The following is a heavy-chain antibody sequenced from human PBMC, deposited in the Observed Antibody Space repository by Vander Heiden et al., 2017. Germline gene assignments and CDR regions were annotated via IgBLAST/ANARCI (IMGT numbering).Heavy chain of an antibody. V-gene: IGHV4-4*07. J-gene: IGHJ6*02. Sequence: QVQLQESGTGLVKPSETLSLTCTVSGGSISSYYWSWIRQPAGKGLEWIGRIYSRGSTSYSPSLKSRVTMSVDTSKNLFSLKLTSVTAADTAVYYCAREDGTYYDSWSGSYNYYGMDVWGQGTTVTVSS. CDR1: GGSISSYY. CDR3: AREDGTYYDSWSGSYNYYGMDV. CDR2: IYSRGST. D-gene: IGHD3-3*01.